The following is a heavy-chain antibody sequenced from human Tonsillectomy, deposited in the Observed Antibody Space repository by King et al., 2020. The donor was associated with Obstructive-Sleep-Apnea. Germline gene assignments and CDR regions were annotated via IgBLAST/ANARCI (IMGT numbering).Heavy chain of an antibody. D-gene: IGHD3-3*01. J-gene: IGHJ4*02. Sequence: VQLVESGGGLVQPGRSLRLSCTASGFTFGDYAMTWFRQAAGKGLEWVGFIRSRANGGEIEYASSVKGRFTISRDDSKSVAYLQMNSLKTEDTAVYYCTGYDFWSGIDYWGQGTLVTVSS. V-gene: IGHV3-49*03. CDR3: TGYDFWSGIDY. CDR2: IRSRANGGEI. CDR1: GFTFGDYA.